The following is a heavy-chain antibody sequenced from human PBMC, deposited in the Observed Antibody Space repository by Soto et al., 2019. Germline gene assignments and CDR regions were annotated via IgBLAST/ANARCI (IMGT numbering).Heavy chain of an antibody. V-gene: IGHV1-24*01. CDR3: ATDPGKYYFDY. CDR1: GYTLTELS. CDR2: FDPEYGET. Sequence: GXSVKVSFKVSGYTLTELSMHWVRQAPVKGLEWMGGFDPEYGETIYAQKFQGRVAMTEDTSTDTAYMELSSLRSEDTAVYYCATDPGKYYFDYWGQGTLVTVSS. D-gene: IGHD3-10*01. J-gene: IGHJ4*02.